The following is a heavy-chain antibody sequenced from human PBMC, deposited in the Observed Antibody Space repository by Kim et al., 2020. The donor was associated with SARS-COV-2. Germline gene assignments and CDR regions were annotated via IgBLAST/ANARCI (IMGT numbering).Heavy chain of an antibody. CDR3: ARDRGSWYDGGALFDY. J-gene: IGHJ4*02. CDR1: GFTVRSSY. D-gene: IGHD6-13*01. V-gene: IGHV3-53*01. Sequence: GGSLRLSCAASGFTVRSSYISWVRQAPGKGLEWVSVIYNDETTYYADSVKGRFTLSRDNSKNTLYLQMNSLSAEDTAVYYCARDRGSWYDGGALFDYWGQGILVTVSS. CDR2: IYNDETT.